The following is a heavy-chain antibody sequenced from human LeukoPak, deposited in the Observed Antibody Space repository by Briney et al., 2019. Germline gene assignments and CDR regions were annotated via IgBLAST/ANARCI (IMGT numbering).Heavy chain of an antibody. V-gene: IGHV1-2*02. D-gene: IGHD3-22*01. J-gene: IGHJ4*02. CDR1: GYTFTGYY. CDR2: INPNSGGT. CDR3: ARAAGGYYDSSGYSDY. Sequence: ASVKVSRKASGYTFTGYYMHWVRQAPGQGLEWMGWINPNSGGTNYAQKFQGRVTMTRDTSISTAYMELSRLRSDDTAVYYCARAAGGYYDSSGYSDYWGQGTLVTVSS.